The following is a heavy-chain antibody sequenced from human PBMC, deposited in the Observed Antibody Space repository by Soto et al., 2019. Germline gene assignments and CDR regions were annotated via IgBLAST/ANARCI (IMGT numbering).Heavy chain of an antibody. V-gene: IGHV3-53*01. D-gene: IGHD3-10*01. CDR1: GFTVGFSY. Sequence: GGSLRLSCAASGFTVGFSYMSWVRQAPGKGLEWISIIHSDGNTFYADSVRGRFTISRDDSKNILYLQINSLRGEDTAVYYCARDSSSYGTGVNDYWGQGTLVTVSS. CDR2: IHSDGNT. J-gene: IGHJ4*02. CDR3: ARDSSSYGTGVNDY.